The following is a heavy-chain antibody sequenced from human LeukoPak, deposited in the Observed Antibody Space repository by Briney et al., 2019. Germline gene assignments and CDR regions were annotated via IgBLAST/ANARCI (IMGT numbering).Heavy chain of an antibody. D-gene: IGHD1-1*01. CDR3: ASGIRGRGFDY. V-gene: IGHV3-21*01. CDR2: ISPTGGAI. Sequence: GGSLRLSCAASRFTFSYFWMSWVRQAPGRGLEWVSSISPTGGAIFYADSLRGRFTISRDNAKNSLYLQMNSLRAEDTALYFCASGIRGRGFDYWGQGTLVTVSS. J-gene: IGHJ4*02. CDR1: RFTFSYFW.